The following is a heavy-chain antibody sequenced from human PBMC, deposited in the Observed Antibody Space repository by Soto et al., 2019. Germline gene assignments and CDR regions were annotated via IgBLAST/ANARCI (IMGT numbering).Heavy chain of an antibody. CDR2: INHSGST. D-gene: IGHD7-27*01. V-gene: IGHV4-34*01. Sequence: SETLSLTCAVYGGSFSGYYWSWIRQPPGKGLEWIGEINHSGSTNYNPSLKSRVTISVDTSKNQFSLKLSSVTAADTAVYYCARGANWGRGWYFDLWGRGTLVTVSS. CDR3: ARGANWGRGWYFDL. CDR1: GGSFSGYY. J-gene: IGHJ2*01.